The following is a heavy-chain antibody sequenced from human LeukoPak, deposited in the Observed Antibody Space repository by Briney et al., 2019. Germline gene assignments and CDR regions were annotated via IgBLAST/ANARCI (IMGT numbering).Heavy chain of an antibody. D-gene: IGHD6-19*01. V-gene: IGHV3-33*01. CDR1: GFTSISNA. Sequence: GGTLRLSFALSGFTSISNATRGVSQAPARGRGWGAVILYDGRNKYYADSVKGRFTIPRDNSKNTLYRQMNSLRVEDRAVYYCARDGWKNDAFDIWGQGTMVTVSS. CDR2: ILYDGRNK. J-gene: IGHJ3*02. CDR3: ARDGWKNDAFDI.